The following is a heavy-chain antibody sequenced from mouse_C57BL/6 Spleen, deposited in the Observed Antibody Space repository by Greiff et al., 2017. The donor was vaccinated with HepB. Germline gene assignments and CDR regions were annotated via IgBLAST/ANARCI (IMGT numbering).Heavy chain of an antibody. V-gene: IGHV1-66*01. CDR2: IYPGSGNT. J-gene: IGHJ3*01. CDR3: ASEGDYDDTAWFAY. CDR1: GYSFTSYY. D-gene: IGHD2-4*01. Sequence: QVQLKQSGPELVKPGASVKISCKASGYSFTSYYIHWVKQRPGQGLEWIGWIYPGSGNTKYNEKFKGKATLTADTSSSTAYMQLSSLTSEDSAVYYCASEGDYDDTAWFAYWGQGTLVTVSA.